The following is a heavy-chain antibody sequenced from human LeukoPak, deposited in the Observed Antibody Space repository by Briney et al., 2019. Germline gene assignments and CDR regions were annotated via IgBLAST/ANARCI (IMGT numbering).Heavy chain of an antibody. D-gene: IGHD3-16*01. Sequence: AGGSLRLSCAASGFTFSSYVMHWVRQAPGKGLEWVAIISYDGSNEYYADSVEGRFTVSRDNSKNTLYLEMKSLRADDTAVYYCARDLHPRLTGYFDYWGQGTLVTVSS. V-gene: IGHV3-30*14. CDR1: GFTFSSYV. J-gene: IGHJ4*02. CDR2: ISYDGSNE. CDR3: ARDLHPRLTGYFDY.